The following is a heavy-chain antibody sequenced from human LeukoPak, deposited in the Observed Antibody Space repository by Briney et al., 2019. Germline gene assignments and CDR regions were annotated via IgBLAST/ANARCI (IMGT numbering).Heavy chain of an antibody. Sequence: SVKVSCKASGGTFSSYAISWVRQAPGQGLEWMGGIIPIFGTANYAQKFQGRVTITTDESTSTAYMELSSLRSEDTAVYYCARGYYYDSSGSLDYWGQGTLVTVSS. V-gene: IGHV1-69*05. CDR2: IIPIFGTA. CDR3: ARGYYYDSSGSLDY. CDR1: GGTFSSYA. D-gene: IGHD3-22*01. J-gene: IGHJ4*02.